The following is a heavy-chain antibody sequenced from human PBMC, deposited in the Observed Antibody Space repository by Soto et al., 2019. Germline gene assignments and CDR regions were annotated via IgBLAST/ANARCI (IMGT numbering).Heavy chain of an antibody. CDR3: ARGGVGATYYYYYYGMDV. J-gene: IGHJ6*02. CDR1: GYTFTSYG. D-gene: IGHD1-26*01. CDR2: ISAYNGNT. V-gene: IGHV1-18*04. Sequence: WASVKVSCKASGYTFTSYGISWVRQAPGQGLEWMGWISAYNGNTNYAQKLQGRVTMTTDTSTSTAYMELRSLRSDDTAVYYCARGGVGATYYYYYYGMDVWGQGTTVTVSS.